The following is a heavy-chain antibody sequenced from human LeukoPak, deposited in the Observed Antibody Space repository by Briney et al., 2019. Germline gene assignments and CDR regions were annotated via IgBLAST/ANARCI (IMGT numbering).Heavy chain of an antibody. Sequence: SETPSLTCTVSGGSISSSDYYWSWIRQPPGKGLEWIGYMHYSGSTYYNPSLKSRVTISVDTSKKQISLKLSSVTAEDTAVYHCAREGAGTSFDSWGQGTQVIVSS. V-gene: IGHV4-30-4*01. D-gene: IGHD6-19*01. CDR2: MHYSGST. CDR3: AREGAGTSFDS. CDR1: GGSISSSDYY. J-gene: IGHJ4*02.